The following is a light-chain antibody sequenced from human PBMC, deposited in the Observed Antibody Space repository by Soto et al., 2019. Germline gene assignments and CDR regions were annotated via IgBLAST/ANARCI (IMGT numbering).Light chain of an antibody. CDR2: AAS. CDR3: QQSYSTSALT. J-gene: IGKJ4*01. Sequence: DIQMTQSPSSLSASVGDRVTITCRASQSISSYLNWYQQKPGKAPKLLISAASSLQSGVPSRFSGSGSGTDFTLTISSLQPEDFATYYCQQSYSTSALTFGGGTKVEIK. V-gene: IGKV1-39*01. CDR1: QSISSY.